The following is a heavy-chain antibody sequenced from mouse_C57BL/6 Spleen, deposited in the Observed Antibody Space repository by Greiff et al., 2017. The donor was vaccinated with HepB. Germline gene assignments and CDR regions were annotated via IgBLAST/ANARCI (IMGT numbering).Heavy chain of an antibody. CDR3: ARLPAWYFDG. CDR1: GYAFSSSW. V-gene: IGHV1-82*01. J-gene: IGHJ1*03. Sequence: QVQLQQSGPELVKPGASVKISCTASGYAFSSSWMNWVKQRPGQGLEWIGRIYPGDGDTNYNGKFKGKATLTADKSSSTAYLQLSSLTSEDSAVYYCARLPAWYFDGWGKGTTVTVSS. CDR2: IYPGDGDT. D-gene: IGHD2-12*01.